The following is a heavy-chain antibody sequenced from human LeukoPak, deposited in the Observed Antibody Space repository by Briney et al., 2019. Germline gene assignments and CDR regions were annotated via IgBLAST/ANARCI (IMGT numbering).Heavy chain of an antibody. CDR2: INPSGGST. J-gene: IGHJ5*02. D-gene: IGHD3-22*01. CDR3: ARIDSSGYKELDP. CDR1: GYTFTSYY. Sequence: ASVKVTCKASGYTFTSYYMHWVRHAPGQGLEWMGIINPSGGSTSYAQKFQGRVTMTRDTSTSTVYMELSSLRSEDTAVYYCARIDSSGYKELDPWGQGTLVTVSS. V-gene: IGHV1-46*01.